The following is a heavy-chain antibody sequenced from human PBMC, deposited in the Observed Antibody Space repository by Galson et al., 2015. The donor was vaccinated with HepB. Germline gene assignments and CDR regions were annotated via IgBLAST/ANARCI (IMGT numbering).Heavy chain of an antibody. Sequence: SLRLSCAASGFTFSSYWMHWVRQAPGKGLLWVSRITNDGSSTAYADSVKGRFTVSRDNAKNTLYLQMNGLRAEDTAVYYCARPYCSSTSCYKYGMDVWGQGTTVTVSS. D-gene: IGHD2-2*02. J-gene: IGHJ6*02. CDR2: ITNDGSST. CDR1: GFTFSSYW. CDR3: ARPYCSSTSCYKYGMDV. V-gene: IGHV3-74*01.